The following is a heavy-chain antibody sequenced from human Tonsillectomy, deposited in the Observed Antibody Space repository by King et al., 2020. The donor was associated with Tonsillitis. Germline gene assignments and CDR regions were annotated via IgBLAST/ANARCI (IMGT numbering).Heavy chain of an antibody. D-gene: IGHD6-13*01. V-gene: IGHV1-18*01. J-gene: IGHJ3*02. CDR2: ISAYNGNT. Sequence: VQLVESGAEVKKPGASVKVSCKASGYTFTSYGISWVRQAPGQGLEWMGWISAYNGNTNYAQKLQGRVTMTTDTSTSTAYMELRSLRSDDTAVYYCARERETPGYSPIRLHDAFDIWGQGTMVTVSS. CDR3: ARERETPGYSPIRLHDAFDI. CDR1: GYTFTSYG.